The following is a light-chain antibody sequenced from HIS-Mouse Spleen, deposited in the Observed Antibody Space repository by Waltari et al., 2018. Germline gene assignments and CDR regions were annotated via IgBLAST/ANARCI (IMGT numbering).Light chain of an antibody. CDR3: QQYGSSPPYT. CDR1: QSVSSSY. V-gene: IGKV3-20*01. CDR2: GAS. J-gene: IGKJ2*01. Sequence: EIVWTQSPGTLSLSPGERATLSCRASQSVSSSYLACYQQKPGQAPRLLIYGASSRATGIPDRFSGSGSGTDFTLTISRLEPEDFAVYYCQQYGSSPPYTFGQGTKLEIK.